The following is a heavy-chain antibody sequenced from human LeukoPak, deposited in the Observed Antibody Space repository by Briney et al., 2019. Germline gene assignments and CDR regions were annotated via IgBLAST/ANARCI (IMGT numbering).Heavy chain of an antibody. CDR1: GYTFTNYW. CDR2: IYPGDSDT. J-gene: IGHJ6*02. CDR3: ARGPGEVAYYYYGMDV. D-gene: IGHD3-10*01. V-gene: IGHV5-51*01. Sequence: GESLKISCQASGYTFTNYWIGWVRQMPGKGLEWMGIIYPGDSDTKYSPSFQGQVTMSADKSIRTAYLQWSSLKASDTAMYYCARGPGEVAYYYYGMDVWGQGTTVTVSS.